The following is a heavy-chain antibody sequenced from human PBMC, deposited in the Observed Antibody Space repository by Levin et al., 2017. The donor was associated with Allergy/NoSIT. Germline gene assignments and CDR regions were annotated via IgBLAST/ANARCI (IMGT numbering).Heavy chain of an antibody. CDR3: AKGDEYKSGWFYDYYYALDV. D-gene: IGHD6-19*01. CDR2: ISSSGGNR. J-gene: IGHJ6*02. Sequence: GGSLRLSCAASEFSFSSYAMNWVRQAPGKGLQWVSTISSSGGNRYYADSVKGRFTISRDNSKNTLYLQMNGLRAEDTALYYCAKGDEYKSGWFYDYYYALDVWGQGTTVTVSS. CDR1: EFSFSSYA. V-gene: IGHV3-23*01.